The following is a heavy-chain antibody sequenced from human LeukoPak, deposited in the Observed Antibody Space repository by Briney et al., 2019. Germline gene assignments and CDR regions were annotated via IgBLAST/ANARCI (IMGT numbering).Heavy chain of an antibody. J-gene: IGHJ4*02. V-gene: IGHV3-9*01. D-gene: IGHD6-13*01. CDR2: ISWNSGSI. CDR1: GFTFDDYA. CDR3: AKAASPLPVAGTAPRYDY. Sequence: GGSLRLSCAASGFTFDDYAMHWVRQAPGKGLEWVSGISWNSGSIGYADSVKGRFTISRDNAKNSLYLQMNSLRAEDTALYYCAKAASPLPVAGTAPRYDYWGQGTLVTVSS.